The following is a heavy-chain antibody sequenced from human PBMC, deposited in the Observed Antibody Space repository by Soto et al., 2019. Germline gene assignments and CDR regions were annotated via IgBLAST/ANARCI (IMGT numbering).Heavy chain of an antibody. CDR3: AAGGGLPRYY. Sequence: SETLSLTCAVSGGYISSGGYSWSWIRQPPGKGLEWIGYIYHSGSTYYNPSLKSRVTISVDRSKNQFSLKLSSVTAADTAVYHCAAGGGLPRYYWGQGTLVTVSS. CDR1: GGYISSGGYS. J-gene: IGHJ4*02. V-gene: IGHV4-30-2*01. D-gene: IGHD5-12*01. CDR2: IYHSGST.